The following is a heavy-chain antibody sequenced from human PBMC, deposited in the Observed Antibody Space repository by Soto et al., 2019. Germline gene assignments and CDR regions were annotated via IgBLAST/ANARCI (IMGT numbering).Heavy chain of an antibody. CDR2: ISYDGSNK. V-gene: IGHV3-30*18. CDR1: GFTFSSYG. D-gene: IGHD5-18*01. J-gene: IGHJ3*02. CDR3: AKDRTSSRRGYSYVSDAFDI. Sequence: GGSLRLSCAASGFTFSSYGMHWVRQAPGKGLEWVAVISYDGSNKYYADSVKGRFTISRDNSKNTLYLQMNSLRAEDTAVYYCAKDRTSSRRGYSYVSDAFDIWGQGTMVTVSS.